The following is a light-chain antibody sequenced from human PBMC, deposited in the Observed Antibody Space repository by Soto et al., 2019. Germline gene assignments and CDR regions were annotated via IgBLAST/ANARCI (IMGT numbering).Light chain of an antibody. V-gene: IGKV3-15*01. Sequence: EIVMTQSPATLSVSPGERATLSCRASQSISVNLAWFQQIPGQAPRLLIYDATNRATGIPARFSGSGSGTELTLNISSLQSEDLAVYYCKNCYLLPWTFGQGTKVEI. CDR2: DAT. J-gene: IGKJ1*01. CDR1: QSISVN. CDR3: KNCYLLPWT.